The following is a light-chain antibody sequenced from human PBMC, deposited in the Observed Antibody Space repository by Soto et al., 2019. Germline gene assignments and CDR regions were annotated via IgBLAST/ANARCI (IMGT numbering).Light chain of an antibody. J-gene: IGLJ2*01. CDR2: DVS. V-gene: IGLV2-14*01. CDR3: SSYTSSSRVV. Sequence: QSVLTQPASVSGSPGQSITISCTGISSDVGGYNYVSWYQQHPGKAPKLMIYDVSNRPSGVSNRFSGSKSGNTASLTISGLQAEDEADYYCSSYTSSSRVVFGGGTKLTVL. CDR1: SSDVGGYNY.